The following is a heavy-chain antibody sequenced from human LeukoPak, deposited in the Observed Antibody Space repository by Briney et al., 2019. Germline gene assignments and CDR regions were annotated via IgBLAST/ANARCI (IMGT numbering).Heavy chain of an antibody. CDR1: GGTFSSYA. D-gene: IGHD3-3*01. V-gene: IGHV1-69*04. CDR2: IIPILGIA. J-gene: IGHJ5*02. CDR3: ARDHRITIFGVVTLEDGNWFDP. Sequence: SVKVSCKASGGTFSSYAISWVRQAPGHGLEWMGRIIPILGIANYAQKFQGRVTITADKSTSTAYMELSSLRSEDTAVYYCARDHRITIFGVVTLEDGNWFDPWGQGTLVTVSS.